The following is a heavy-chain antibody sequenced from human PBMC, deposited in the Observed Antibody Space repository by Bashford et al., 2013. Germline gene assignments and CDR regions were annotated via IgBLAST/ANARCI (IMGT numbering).Heavy chain of an antibody. CDR1: GYDFIGYY. CDR3: AKDYCAGDCASFFDL. V-gene: IGHV1-2*02. J-gene: IGHJ2*01. D-gene: IGHD2-21*02. Sequence: ASVKVSCKASGYDFIGYYMHWVRQSPGQGLEWMGCINPNSGVTNYAQNFQGRVTMTRDTSISTAYLELSRLRSDDTAVYYCAKDYCAGDCASFFDLWGRGTLVTVSS. CDR2: INPNSGVT.